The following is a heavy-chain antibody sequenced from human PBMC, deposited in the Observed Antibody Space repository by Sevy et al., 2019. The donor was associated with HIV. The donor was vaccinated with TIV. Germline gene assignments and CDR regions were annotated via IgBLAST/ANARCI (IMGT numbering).Heavy chain of an antibody. CDR1: GYSFTSYW. Sequence: GESLKISCKGSGYSFTSYWIAWVRQMPGKGLEWMGIIYPGDSDTRYSPSFQGQVTISADKSISTAYLQWSSLKASDTAMYYCARTITIGGVIVDIDAFDIWGQGTMVTVSS. CDR2: IYPGDSDT. D-gene: IGHD3-16*02. V-gene: IGHV5-51*01. J-gene: IGHJ3*02. CDR3: ARTITIGGVIVDIDAFDI.